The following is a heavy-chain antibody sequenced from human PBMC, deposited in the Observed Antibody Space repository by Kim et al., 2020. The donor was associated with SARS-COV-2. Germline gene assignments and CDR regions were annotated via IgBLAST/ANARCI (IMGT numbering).Heavy chain of an antibody. CDR3: ARGDRLERIAVAGTDY. CDR2: ISYDGSNK. V-gene: IGHV3-30*04. D-gene: IGHD6-19*01. J-gene: IGHJ4*02. Sequence: GGSLRLSCAASGFTFSSYAMHWVRQAPGKGLEWVAVISYDGSNKYYADSVKGRFTISRDNSKNTLYLQMNSLRAEDTAVYYCARGDRLERIAVAGTDYWGQGTLVTVSS. CDR1: GFTFSSYA.